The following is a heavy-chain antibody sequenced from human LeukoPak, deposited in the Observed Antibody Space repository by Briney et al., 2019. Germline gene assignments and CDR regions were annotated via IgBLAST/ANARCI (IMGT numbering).Heavy chain of an antibody. V-gene: IGHV1-2*02. CDR1: GYTFTGYY. CDR3: ARDPGKDVVPAATNYYCYYMDV. Sequence: ASVKVSCKASGYTFTGYYMHWVRQAPGQGLEWMGWINPNSGGTNYAQKFQGRVTMIRDTSISTAYMELSRLRSDDTAVYYCARDPGKDVVPAATNYYCYYMDVWGKGTTVTVSS. D-gene: IGHD2-2*01. J-gene: IGHJ6*03. CDR2: INPNSGGT.